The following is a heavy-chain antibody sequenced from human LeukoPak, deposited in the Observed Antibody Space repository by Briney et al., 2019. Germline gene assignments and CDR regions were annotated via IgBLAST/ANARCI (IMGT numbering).Heavy chain of an antibody. CDR2: IDWDDDK. J-gene: IGHJ3*02. CDR3: ARIPYGSGRHAFDI. CDR1: GFSLSTSGMR. D-gene: IGHD3-10*01. Sequence: SGPTLVNPTQTLTLTCTFSGFSLSTSGMRVSWIRQPPGKALEWLARIDWDDDKYYSTSLKTRLTISKDTSKNQVVLTMTNMDPVDTATYYCARIPYGSGRHAFDIWGQGTMVTVSS. V-gene: IGHV2-70*04.